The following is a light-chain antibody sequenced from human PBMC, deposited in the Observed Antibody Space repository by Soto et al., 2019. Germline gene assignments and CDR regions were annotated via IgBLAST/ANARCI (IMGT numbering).Light chain of an antibody. CDR3: QQYNSYSKT. V-gene: IGKV1-5*01. CDR2: DAS. CDR1: QSISSW. J-gene: IGKJ1*01. Sequence: DIQMTQSPSTLSASVGDRVTITCRASQSISSWLAWYQQKPGKAPKLLIYDASSLESGVPQRFSGSGSGTEFTLTISSLQPDDFVTYYCQQYNSYSKTFGQGTKVEIK.